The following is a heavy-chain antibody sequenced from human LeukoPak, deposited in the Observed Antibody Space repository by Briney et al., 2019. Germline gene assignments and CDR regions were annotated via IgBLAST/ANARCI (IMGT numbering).Heavy chain of an antibody. D-gene: IGHD1-26*01. CDR1: GFTFSNAW. V-gene: IGHV3-15*01. CDR2: IKSQTDGGTT. Sequence: GGSLRPSCAASGFTFSNAWMSWVRQAPGKGLEWVGRIKSQTDGGTTEYASAVKGRFTISRDDSKSTLFLQMNSLKTEDTAIYYCTTYTSGSSYYWGQGTLVTVSS. J-gene: IGHJ4*02. CDR3: TTYTSGSSYY.